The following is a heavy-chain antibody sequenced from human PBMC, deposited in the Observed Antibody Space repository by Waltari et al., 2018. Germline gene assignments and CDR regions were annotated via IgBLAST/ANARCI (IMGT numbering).Heavy chain of an antibody. J-gene: IGHJ4*02. CDR1: GYSFTTYC. Sequence: EVQLVQSGAEVKKPGESLTISCTGSGYSFTTYCIGWVRQMPGQGLEWMGIIYPGDSDTRYSPSFQGQVTISADKSISTTYLQWSSLKASDTAMYYCARQIHYGGNIYYFDYWGQGTLVTVSS. CDR3: ARQIHYGGNIYYFDY. D-gene: IGHD4-17*01. CDR2: IYPGDSDT. V-gene: IGHV5-51*01.